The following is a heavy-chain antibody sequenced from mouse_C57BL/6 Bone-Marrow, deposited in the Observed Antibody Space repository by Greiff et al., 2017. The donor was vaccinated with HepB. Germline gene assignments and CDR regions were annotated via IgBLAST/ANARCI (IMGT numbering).Heavy chain of an antibody. CDR3: ARGLITRAY. J-gene: IGHJ3*01. CDR1: GYSITSGYY. V-gene: IGHV3-6*01. Sequence: ESGPGLVKPSQSLSLTCSVTGYSITSGYYWNWIRQFPGNKLEWMGYISYDGSNNYNPSLKNRISITRDTSKNQFFLKLNSVTTEDTATYYCARGLITRAYWGQGTLVTVSA. D-gene: IGHD1-1*01. CDR2: ISYDGSN.